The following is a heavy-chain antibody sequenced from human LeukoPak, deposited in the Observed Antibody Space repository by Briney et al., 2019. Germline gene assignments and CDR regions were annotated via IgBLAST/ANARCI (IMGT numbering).Heavy chain of an antibody. Sequence: PGGSLRLSCTASGFTFSTYATHWVRQAPGKGLEYVSGISGNGCSTFYGSSVKGRFTVSRDNSKDTLYLQMGSLRVEDMAVYYCTRDIGRLRGDAFDFWGQGTMVIVS. CDR1: GFTFSTYA. CDR3: TRDIGRLRGDAFDF. J-gene: IGHJ3*01. CDR2: ISGNGCST. V-gene: IGHV3-64*01. D-gene: IGHD2-15*01.